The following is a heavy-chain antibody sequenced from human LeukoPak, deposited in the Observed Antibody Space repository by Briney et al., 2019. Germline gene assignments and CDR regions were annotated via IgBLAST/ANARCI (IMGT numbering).Heavy chain of an antibody. V-gene: IGHV5-51*01. Sequence: GESLKISCKGSGYSFTSYWIGWVRRMPGKGLGWMGIIYPGDSDTRYSPSFQGQVTISADKSISTAYLQWSSLKASDTAMYYCARGDIVVVPAATGNNWFDPWGQGTLVTVSS. J-gene: IGHJ5*02. D-gene: IGHD2-2*01. CDR1: GYSFTSYW. CDR2: IYPGDSDT. CDR3: ARGDIVVVPAATGNNWFDP.